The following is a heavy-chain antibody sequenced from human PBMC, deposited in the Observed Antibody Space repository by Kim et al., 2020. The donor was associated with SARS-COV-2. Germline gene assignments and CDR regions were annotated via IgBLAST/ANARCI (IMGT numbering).Heavy chain of an antibody. D-gene: IGHD5-12*01. V-gene: IGHV3-13*01. CDR3: TRVKGYSGNGYFDY. Sequence: GRSLRLSCAASGFAFSTYDMHWVRHRAGEGLEWVSTIGTTANTYYRGPVEGRFTISRDDAKNALYLQMDSLRAEDTAVYYCTRVKGYSGNGYFDYWGQG. J-gene: IGHJ4*02. CDR2: IGTTANT. CDR1: GFAFSTYD.